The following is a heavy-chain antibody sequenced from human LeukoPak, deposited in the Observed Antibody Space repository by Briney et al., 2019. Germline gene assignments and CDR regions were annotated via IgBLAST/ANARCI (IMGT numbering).Heavy chain of an antibody. V-gene: IGHV5-51*01. D-gene: IGHD4-17*01. CDR2: IYVGDSDT. J-gene: IGHJ4*02. CDR1: GYSFTSHW. CDR3: ARSGYGDSSYWFDY. Sequence: KDGESLKISRKGSGYSFTSHWIGWVRQMPGKGLEWMGIIYVGDSDTRYSPSFQGQVTMSADKSISTAYLQWSSLKASDTAMYYCARSGYGDSSYWFDYWGQGTLVTVSS.